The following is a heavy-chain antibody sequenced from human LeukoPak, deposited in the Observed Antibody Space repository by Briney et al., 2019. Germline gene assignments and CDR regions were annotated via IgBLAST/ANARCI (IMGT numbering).Heavy chain of an antibody. Sequence: VASVKVSCKASGYTFTSYYIHWVRQAPGQGLEWMGLINPSGGSTNYAQKFQGRVTMTRDTSTSTVYMELSSLRSEDTAVYYCARARIAVAYDAFDIWGQGTMVTVSS. J-gene: IGHJ3*02. D-gene: IGHD6-19*01. CDR3: ARARIAVAYDAFDI. CDR2: INPSGGST. V-gene: IGHV1-46*01. CDR1: GYTFTSYY.